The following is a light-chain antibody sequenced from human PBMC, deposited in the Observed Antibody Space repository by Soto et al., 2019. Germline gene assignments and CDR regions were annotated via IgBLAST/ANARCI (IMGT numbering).Light chain of an antibody. CDR3: SSYTNINTAYV. Sequence: QCVLTQPASVSGSPGQSITISCTGTSSDVGDYNYVSWYQQYPGKAPKLVIYDVNNRPSGVSNRFSGSKSGSTASLIISGLQAEDEADYYCSSYTNINTAYVSGTGTKVTVL. CDR2: DVN. J-gene: IGLJ1*01. CDR1: SSDVGDYNY. V-gene: IGLV2-14*01.